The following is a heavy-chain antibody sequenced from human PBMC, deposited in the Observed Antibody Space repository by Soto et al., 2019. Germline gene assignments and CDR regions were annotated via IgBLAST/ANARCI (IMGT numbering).Heavy chain of an antibody. J-gene: IGHJ4*02. CDR2: ITSDGSKT. CDR1: GFTFSTFL. V-gene: IGHV3-74*01. CDR3: ARSYFDRSGYYLGY. D-gene: IGHD3-22*01. Sequence: GGSLRLSCAASGFTFSTFLMHWVRQAPGKGLVWVSHITSDGSKTTYADSVKGRITVSRDNAKNTLYLQMNSLRAEDTAVYYCARSYFDRSGYYLGYWGQGTLVTVSS.